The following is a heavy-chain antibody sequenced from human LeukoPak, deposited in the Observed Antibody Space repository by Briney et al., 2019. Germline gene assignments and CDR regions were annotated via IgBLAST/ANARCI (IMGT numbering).Heavy chain of an antibody. J-gene: IGHJ4*02. CDR1: GFTFSSSA. Sequence: GGSLRLSCAASGFTFSSSAMNWVRQAPGKGLEWVSVISASGATTDYADSVKGRFTISRDNSKNTLYLQMNSLRAEDTAVYYCTKGSYYDDSGRAYFDYWGQGTLVTVSS. CDR3: TKGSYYDDSGRAYFDY. V-gene: IGHV3-23*01. CDR2: ISASGATT. D-gene: IGHD3-22*01.